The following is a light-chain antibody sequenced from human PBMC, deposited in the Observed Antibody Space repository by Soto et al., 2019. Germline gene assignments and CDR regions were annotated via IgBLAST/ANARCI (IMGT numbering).Light chain of an antibody. J-gene: IGKJ5*01. CDR1: ESIARH. Sequence: DLPMTQSPSSLSASVGDRVTITCRASESIARHLNWYQQKPGKAPKLLIYAASSLQNGVPSRFRGGGSWIDFTLTISTLQPEDFATYYCQQSYSALSITFGQGTRLEIK. CDR3: QQSYSALSIT. V-gene: IGKV1-39*01. CDR2: AAS.